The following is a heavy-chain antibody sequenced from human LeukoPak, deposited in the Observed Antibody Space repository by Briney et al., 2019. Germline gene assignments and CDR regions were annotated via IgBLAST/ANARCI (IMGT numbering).Heavy chain of an antibody. CDR3: VRDAQLLYGNWFDP. D-gene: IGHD1-26*01. Sequence: PGGSLRLSCAASGFTFSSYAMHWVRQAPGKGLEWVAGISYDGSNKYYTDSVKGRFTISRDNSRNTLYLQMNSQRAEDTAVYYCVRDAQLLYGNWFDPWGQGTLVSVSS. V-gene: IGHV3-30-3*01. CDR1: GFTFSSYA. J-gene: IGHJ5*02. CDR2: ISYDGSNK.